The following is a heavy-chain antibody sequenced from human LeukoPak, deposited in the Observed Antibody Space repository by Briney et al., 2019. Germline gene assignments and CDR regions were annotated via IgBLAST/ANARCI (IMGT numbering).Heavy chain of an antibody. CDR2: INPNSGGT. CDR1: GYTFTGYY. Sequence: ASVKVSCKASGYTFTGYYMHWVRPAPGQGPEWMGWINPNSGGTNYAQKFQGRVTMTRDTSISTAYMELSRLRSDDTAVYYCARDMVETRYWYYYYGMDVWGQGTTVTVSS. D-gene: IGHD3-10*01. CDR3: ARDMVETRYWYYYYGMDV. V-gene: IGHV1-2*02. J-gene: IGHJ6*02.